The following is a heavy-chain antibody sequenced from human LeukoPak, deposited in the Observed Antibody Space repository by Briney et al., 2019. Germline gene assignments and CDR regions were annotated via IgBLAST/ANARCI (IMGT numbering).Heavy chain of an antibody. CDR2: ISAYNGNT. CDR3: ARDQTSGSYYPSLGY. Sequence: ASVKVSCKASGYTFTSYGIIWVRQAPGQGLEWMGWISAYNGNTNYAQKLQGRVTMTTDTSTSTAYMELRSLRSDDTAVYYCARDQTSGSYYPSLGYWGQGTLVTVSS. CDR1: GYTFTSYG. D-gene: IGHD1-26*01. J-gene: IGHJ4*02. V-gene: IGHV1-18*01.